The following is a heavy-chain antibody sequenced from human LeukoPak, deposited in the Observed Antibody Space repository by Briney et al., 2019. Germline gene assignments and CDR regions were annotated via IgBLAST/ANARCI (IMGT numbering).Heavy chain of an antibody. CDR2: INSDGSEG. V-gene: IGHV3-7*03. Sequence: GGSLRLSCAVSGFTFSGFWMSWSRQAPGKGLEWVASINSDGSEGYYADVVKGRFTISRDNAKNSLYLQINSLRAEDTAVYYCARSSYSSSSSVWGQGTMVTVSS. CDR1: GFTFSGFW. J-gene: IGHJ3*01. CDR3: ARSSYSSSSSV. D-gene: IGHD6-6*01.